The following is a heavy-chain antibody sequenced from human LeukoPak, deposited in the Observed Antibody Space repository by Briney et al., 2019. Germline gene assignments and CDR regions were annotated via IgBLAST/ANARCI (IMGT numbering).Heavy chain of an antibody. D-gene: IGHD3-16*01. J-gene: IGHJ4*02. Sequence: GGSLRLSCAASGFTFSGFWMSWVRQAPTKGLEWVANIKYDGSDKLYVDSVKGRFTFSRDNANNSLYLQMNSLRAEDTAVFYCVRGGGSFDSWGQGTLVTVSS. CDR3: VRGGGSFDS. CDR1: GFTFSGFW. V-gene: IGHV3-7*04. CDR2: IKYDGSDK.